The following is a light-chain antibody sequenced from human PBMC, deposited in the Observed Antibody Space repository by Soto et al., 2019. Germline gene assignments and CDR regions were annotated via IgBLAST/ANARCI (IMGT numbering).Light chain of an antibody. J-gene: IGKJ2*01. CDR2: CAA. CDR3: MQAIQAPRT. CDR1: HSLLHSNGYNY. Sequence: DIVMTQSPLSLPVTPGEPAAISCRSSHSLLHSNGYNYLDWYLQKPGQSPQLLIYCAANRAAGVPDRFRGSGAGTDFTLKISRVEAEDVGVYYCMQAIQAPRTFGQGTKLEIK. V-gene: IGKV2-28*01.